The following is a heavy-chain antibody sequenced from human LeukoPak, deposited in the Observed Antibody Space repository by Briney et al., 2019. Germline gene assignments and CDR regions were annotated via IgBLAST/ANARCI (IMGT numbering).Heavy chain of an antibody. V-gene: IGHV4-59*01. CDR2: IYYSGST. Sequence: SETLPLTCTVSGGSISSYYWSWIRQPPGKGLEWIGYIYYSGSTNYNPSLKSRVTISVDTSKNQFSLKLSSVTAADTAVYYCARGMAPDYFDYWGQGTLVTVSS. D-gene: IGHD5-24*01. CDR3: ARGMAPDYFDY. CDR1: GGSISSYY. J-gene: IGHJ4*02.